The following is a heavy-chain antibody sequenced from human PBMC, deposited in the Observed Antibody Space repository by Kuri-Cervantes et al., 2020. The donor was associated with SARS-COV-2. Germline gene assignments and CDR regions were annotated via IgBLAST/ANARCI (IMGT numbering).Heavy chain of an antibody. CDR2: ISGSGSYM. Sequence: GESLKISCEATGFTSSAYTTNWVRQGPGKALQWVSSISGSGSYMYYADSVKGRFTISRDSAKNSVYLQMNSLRAEDTAVYYCARSTSSSGSYYEDYWGQGTLVTVSS. CDR3: ARSTSSSGSYYEDY. J-gene: IGHJ4*02. V-gene: IGHV3-21*01. D-gene: IGHD3-10*01. CDR1: GFTSSAYT.